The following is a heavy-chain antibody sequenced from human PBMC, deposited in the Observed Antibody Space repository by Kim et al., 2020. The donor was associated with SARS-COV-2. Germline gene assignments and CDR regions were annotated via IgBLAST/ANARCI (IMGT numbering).Heavy chain of an antibody. CDR2: ISGSGGST. J-gene: IGHJ6*02. V-gene: IGHV3-23*01. D-gene: IGHD3-16*01. CDR3: AKETQVASVWGSSYYYYGMDV. Sequence: GGSLRLSCAASGFTFSSYAMSWVRQAPGKGLEWVSAISGSGGSTYYADSVKGRFTISRDNSKNTLYLQMNSLRAEDTAVYYCAKETQVASVWGSSYYYYGMDVWGQGTTVTVSS. CDR1: GFTFSSYA.